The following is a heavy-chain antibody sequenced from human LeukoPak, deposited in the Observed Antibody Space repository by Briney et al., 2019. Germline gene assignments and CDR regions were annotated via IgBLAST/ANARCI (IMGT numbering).Heavy chain of an antibody. CDR1: GGTFSSYA. D-gene: IGHD3-9*01. Sequence: ASVKVSCKASGGTFSSYAISWVRQAPGQGLEWRGGIIPIFGTANYAQKFQGRVTITTDESTSTAYMELSSLRPEDTAVYYCARGPAYYDILTGYDYWGQGTLVTVSS. V-gene: IGHV1-69*05. CDR2: IIPIFGTA. CDR3: ARGPAYYDILTGYDY. J-gene: IGHJ4*02.